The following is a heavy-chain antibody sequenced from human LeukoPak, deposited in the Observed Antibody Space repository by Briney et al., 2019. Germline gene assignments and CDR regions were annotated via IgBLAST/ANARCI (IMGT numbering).Heavy chain of an antibody. D-gene: IGHD2-2*02. CDR1: GGSFSGYY. CDR2: INHSGST. Sequence: SETLSLTCAVYGGSFSGYYWSWIRQPPGKGLEWIGEINHSGSTNYNPSLKSRVTISVDTSKNQFSLKLSSVTAADTAVYYCARGGYCSSTSCYTGYYYYGMDVWGQGTTVTVSS. CDR3: ARGGYCSSTSCYTGYYYYGMDV. J-gene: IGHJ6*02. V-gene: IGHV4-34*01.